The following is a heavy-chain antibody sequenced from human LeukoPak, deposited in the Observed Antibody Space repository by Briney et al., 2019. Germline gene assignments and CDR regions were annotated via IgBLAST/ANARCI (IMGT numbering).Heavy chain of an antibody. CDR3: ARAVARYYYDSSGYYMSHYFDY. D-gene: IGHD3-22*01. Sequence: GSLRLSCAASGFTFSTFAMHWVRQSPGKGLEWIGSIYYSGSTYYNPSLKSRVTISVDTSKNQFSLKLSSVTAADTAVYYCARAVARYYYDSSGYYMSHYFDYWGQGTLVTVSS. V-gene: IGHV4-38-2*01. CDR1: GFTFSTFAM. J-gene: IGHJ4*02. CDR2: IYYSGST.